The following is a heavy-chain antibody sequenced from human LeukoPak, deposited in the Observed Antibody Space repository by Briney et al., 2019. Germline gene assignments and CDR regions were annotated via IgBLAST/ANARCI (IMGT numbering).Heavy chain of an antibody. Sequence: GGSLRLSCAASGFTFSSYGMHWVRQAPGKGLEWVAVIWYDGSNKYYADSVKGRFTISRDNSKNTLYLQMNSLRAEDTAVYYCAREGVGGNGSGTSWYFDYWGQGTLVTVSS. D-gene: IGHD3-10*01. CDR1: GFTFSSYG. J-gene: IGHJ4*02. V-gene: IGHV3-33*01. CDR2: IWYDGSNK. CDR3: AREGVGGNGSGTSWYFDY.